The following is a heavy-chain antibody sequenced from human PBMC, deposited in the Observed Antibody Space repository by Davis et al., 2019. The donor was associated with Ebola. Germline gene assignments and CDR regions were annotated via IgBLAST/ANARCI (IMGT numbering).Heavy chain of an antibody. V-gene: IGHV4-39*01. CDR1: GDSMSTTTYY. CDR2: VYHTGTT. D-gene: IGHD3-10*01. Sequence: SETLSLTCSVSGDSMSTTTYYWAWIRQPPGGGLEWLGSVYHTGTTYDNPSLRSRVTISVETSKNRFFLKLTSVTAADTALYYCVRHAAGGGFDFWGQGTLISVSS. J-gene: IGHJ4*02. CDR3: VRHAAGGGFDF.